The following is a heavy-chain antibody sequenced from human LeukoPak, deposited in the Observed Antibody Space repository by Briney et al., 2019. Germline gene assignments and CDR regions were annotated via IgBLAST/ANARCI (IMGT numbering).Heavy chain of an antibody. CDR3: ARFRSQIAAAGTDYFDY. V-gene: IGHV4-39*07. CDR2: IYYSGST. Sequence: PSETLSLTCTVSGGSISSSSYYWGWIRQPPGKGLEWIGSIYYSGSTYYNPSLKSRVTISVDTSKNQFSLKLSSVTAADTAVYYCARFRSQIAAAGTDYFDYWGQGTLVTVSS. J-gene: IGHJ4*02. D-gene: IGHD6-13*01. CDR1: GGSISSSSYY.